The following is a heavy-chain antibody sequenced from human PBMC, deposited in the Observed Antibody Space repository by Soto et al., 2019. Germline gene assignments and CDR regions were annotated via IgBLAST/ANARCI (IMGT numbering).Heavy chain of an antibody. CDR2: IIPIFGTA. J-gene: IGHJ6*02. CDR1: GGTFSSYA. V-gene: IGHV1-69*12. Sequence: QVQLVQSGAEVKKPGSSVKVSCKASGGTFSSYAISWVRQAPGQGLEWMGGIIPIFGTANYAQKFQGRVTIPGDESKSTAYMELSSRRSEDTAVYYCARVYIAVAGTGYYYYGMDVWGQGTTVTVSS. D-gene: IGHD6-19*01. CDR3: ARVYIAVAGTGYYYYGMDV.